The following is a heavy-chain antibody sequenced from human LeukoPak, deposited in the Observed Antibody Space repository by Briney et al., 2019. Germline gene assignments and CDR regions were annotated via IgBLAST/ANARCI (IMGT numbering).Heavy chain of an antibody. J-gene: IGHJ6*03. D-gene: IGHD3-10*01. CDR2: INPNSGGT. Sequence: GASVKVSCKASGYTFTGYYMHWVRQAPGQGLEWMGWINPNSGGTNYAQKFQGRVTMTRDTSISTAYMELSRLRSDDTAVYYCARDLGELRNYYMDVWGKGTTVTVSS. V-gene: IGHV1-2*02. CDR1: GYTFTGYY. CDR3: ARDLGELRNYYMDV.